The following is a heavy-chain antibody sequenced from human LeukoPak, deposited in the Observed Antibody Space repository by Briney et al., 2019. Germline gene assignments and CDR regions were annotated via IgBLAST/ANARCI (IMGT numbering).Heavy chain of an antibody. J-gene: IGHJ1*01. CDR1: GLTFSSYW. CDR2: IKQDGSEK. Sequence: GGSLRLSCAASGLTFSSYWMSWVRQAPGKGLEWVANIKQDGSEKYYVDSVKGRFTISRDNAKNSLYLQMNNLRVEDTAVYYCARVSGPGMNEYFHLWGQGTLVTVSS. V-gene: IGHV3-7*01. D-gene: IGHD3-10*01. CDR3: ARVSGPGMNEYFHL.